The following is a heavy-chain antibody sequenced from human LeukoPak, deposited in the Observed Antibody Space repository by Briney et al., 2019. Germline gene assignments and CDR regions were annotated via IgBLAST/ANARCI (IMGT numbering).Heavy chain of an antibody. CDR2: ISHSGDT. CDR1: GGSFNNYY. J-gene: IGHJ6*03. Sequence: SDTLSLTCAVYGGSFNNYYWAWSRQSPGPGLGWIGEISHSGDTNYNPSLKSRVTISLDTSTNQFSLKVTSVPAADTAVYYCSREGRDYYDDLTVKHQRYYYYYVDVWGNGTTVTVSS. V-gene: IGHV4-34*01. CDR3: SREGRDYYDDLTVKHQRYYYYYVDV. D-gene: IGHD3-9*01.